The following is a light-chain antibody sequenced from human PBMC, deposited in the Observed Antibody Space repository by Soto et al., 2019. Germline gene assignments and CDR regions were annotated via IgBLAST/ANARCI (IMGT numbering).Light chain of an antibody. J-gene: IGLJ1*01. CDR1: SSDVGGYKY. Sequence: QSVLTQPASVSGSPGQSITISCTGTSSDVGGYKYVSWYQQHPGKAPKLMIYEVSHRPSGVSDRFSGSKSGNTASLTISGLQAEDEADYYCSSCTSSSTPYVFGTGTKVTVL. V-gene: IGLV2-14*01. CDR3: SSCTSSSTPYV. CDR2: EVS.